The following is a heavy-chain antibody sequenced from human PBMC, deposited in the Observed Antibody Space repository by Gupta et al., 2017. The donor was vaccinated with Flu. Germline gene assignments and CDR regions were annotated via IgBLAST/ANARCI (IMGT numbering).Heavy chain of an antibody. CDR2: INPTSGGT. D-gene: IGHD3-10*01. V-gene: IGHV1-2*02. CDR3: AREASGAFDI. Sequence: HWVRQAPGQGLEWMGWINPTSGGTEYAQNFQGRVTMTRDTSISTAYMELSRLRSDDTAVYYCAREASGAFDIWGQGTMLTVSS. J-gene: IGHJ3*02.